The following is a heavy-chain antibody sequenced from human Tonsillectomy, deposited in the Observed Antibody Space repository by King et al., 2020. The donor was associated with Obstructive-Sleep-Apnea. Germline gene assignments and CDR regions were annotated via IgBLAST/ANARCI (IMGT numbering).Heavy chain of an antibody. CDR2: IYPGDSDT. CDR1: GYSFTSYW. V-gene: IGHV5-51*01. Sequence: VQLVESGAEVKKPGESLKISCKGSGYSFTSYWICWVRQIPGKGLEWMGNIYPGDSDTRYSPSFQGQVTISADKSISTAYLQWSSLKASDTAMYYCARRDYAGVDNWYFDLWGRGTLVTVSS. J-gene: IGHJ2*01. CDR3: ARRDYAGVDNWYFDL. D-gene: IGHD4-23*01.